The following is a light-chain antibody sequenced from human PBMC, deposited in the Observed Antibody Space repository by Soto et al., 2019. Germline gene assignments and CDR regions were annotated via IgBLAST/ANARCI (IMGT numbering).Light chain of an antibody. Sequence: DIQMTQSPSTLYASVVDTVTMTCRSSQSIRSWLVWYQQKPGKAPKLLIFDASSLESGVPSRFRGRRSGTEFTLTISSLQTDDFGNYYCQQYESYSPLTFGGGTKVDIK. J-gene: IGKJ4*01. CDR1: QSIRSW. CDR2: DAS. CDR3: QQYESYSPLT. V-gene: IGKV1-5*01.